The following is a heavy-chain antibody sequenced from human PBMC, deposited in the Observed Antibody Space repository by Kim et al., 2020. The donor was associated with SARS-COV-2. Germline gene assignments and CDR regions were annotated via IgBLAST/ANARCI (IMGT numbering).Heavy chain of an antibody. D-gene: IGHD6-13*01. V-gene: IGHV4-59*13. CDR1: GGSISSYY. CDR2: IYYSGST. Sequence: SETLSLTCTVSGGSISSYYWSWIRQPPGKGLEWIGYIYYSGSTNYNPSLKSRVTISVDTSKNQFSLKLSSVTAADTAVYYCAREGPRAYSSSVVRYFDYWGQGTLVTVSS. CDR3: AREGPRAYSSSVVRYFDY. J-gene: IGHJ4*02.